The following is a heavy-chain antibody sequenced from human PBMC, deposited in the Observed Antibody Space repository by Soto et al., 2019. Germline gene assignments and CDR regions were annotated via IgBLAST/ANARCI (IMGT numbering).Heavy chain of an antibody. Sequence: EVQLVESGGGLVQPGGSLRLSCAASGFTFSSYSMNWVRQAPGKGLEWVSYISSSSSTIYYADSVKGRFTISRDNAKNSLYLQMNSLRDEDTAVYYCARGYYDFWSGYSRLLLPSGPFAYWGQGTLVTVSS. CDR1: GFTFSSYS. V-gene: IGHV3-48*02. D-gene: IGHD3-3*01. CDR2: ISSSSSTI. J-gene: IGHJ4*02. CDR3: ARGYYDFWSGYSRLLLPSGPFAY.